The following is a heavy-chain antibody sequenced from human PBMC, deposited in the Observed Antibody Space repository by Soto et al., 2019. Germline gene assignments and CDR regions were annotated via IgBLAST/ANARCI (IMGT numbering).Heavy chain of an antibody. J-gene: IGHJ6*02. Sequence: SETLSLTCTVSGGSISSGGYYWSWIRQHPGKGLEWIGYIYYSGSTYYNPSLKSRVTISVDTSKNQFSLKLSSVTAADTAVYYCARDSVDRYGMDVWGQGTTVTVSS. V-gene: IGHV4-31*03. D-gene: IGHD2-15*01. CDR2: IYYSGST. CDR1: GGSISSGGYY. CDR3: ARDSVDRYGMDV.